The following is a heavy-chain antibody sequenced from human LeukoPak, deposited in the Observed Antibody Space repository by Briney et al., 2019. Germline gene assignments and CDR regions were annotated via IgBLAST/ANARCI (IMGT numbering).Heavy chain of an antibody. J-gene: IGHJ4*02. Sequence: IRQPXXKGLEWIGEINHSGSTNYNPSLKSRVTISVDTSKNQFSLKLSSVTAADTAVYYCARAGIAAAPDYWGQGTLVTVSS. CDR3: ARAGIAAAPDY. V-gene: IGHV4-34*01. CDR2: INHSGST. D-gene: IGHD6-13*01.